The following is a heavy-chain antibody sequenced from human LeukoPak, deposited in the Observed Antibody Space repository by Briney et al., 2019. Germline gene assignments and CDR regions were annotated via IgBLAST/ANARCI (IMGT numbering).Heavy chain of an antibody. CDR2: ISSSDSTI. CDR1: GFTFRRYV. D-gene: IGHD2-8*01. V-gene: IGHV3-48*03. Sequence: GGSLRLSCAASGFTFRRYVMNLVRQASGKGLEWLSYISSSDSTIYYADPLKGRFTISRDNGKNSLYLQMKSLRAEDTAVYYCARDNGDACLDYWGEGTLVTVSS. CDR3: ARDNGDACLDY. J-gene: IGHJ4*02.